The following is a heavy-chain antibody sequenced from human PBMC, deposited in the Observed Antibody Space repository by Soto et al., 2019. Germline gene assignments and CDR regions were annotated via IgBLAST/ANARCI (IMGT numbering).Heavy chain of an antibody. CDR1: GYTFTGYY. Sequence: ASVKFSCKASGYTFTGYYMHWVRQAPGQGLEWMGWINPNSGGTNYAQEFQGWVTMTRDTSISTAYMELSRLRSDDTAVYYCARGAREYYFDYWGQGTLVTVSS. CDR3: ARGAREYYFDY. J-gene: IGHJ4*02. V-gene: IGHV1-2*04. CDR2: INPNSGGT.